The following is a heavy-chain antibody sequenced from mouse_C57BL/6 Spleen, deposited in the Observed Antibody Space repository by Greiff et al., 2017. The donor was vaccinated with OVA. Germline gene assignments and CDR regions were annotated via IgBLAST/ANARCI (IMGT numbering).Heavy chain of an antibody. D-gene: IGHD1-1*01. J-gene: IGHJ1*03. V-gene: IGHV3-6*01. CDR3: ARYHGRDYFDV. CDR1: GYSITSGYY. Sequence: EVQLQESGPGLVKPSQSLSLTCSVTGYSITSGYYWNWLRQFPGNKLEWMGYISYDGSNNYNASIKNRISITRDTSKNQFFLKLNPVTTEDTATYYCARYHGRDYFDVWGTGTTVTVSS. CDR2: ISYDGSN.